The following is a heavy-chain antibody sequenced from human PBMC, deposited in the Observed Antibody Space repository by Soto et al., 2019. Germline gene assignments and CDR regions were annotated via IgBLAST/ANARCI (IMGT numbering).Heavy chain of an antibody. V-gene: IGHV1-69*01. J-gene: IGHJ4*02. CDR1: GGTFNSYA. CDR3: ARASCGGHCPFAN. D-gene: IGHD2-21*02. Sequence: QVLLVQSGAEVKKPGSSVKVSCKASGGTFNSYAISWVRQAPGQGLEWMGGIIPIFGAANFAQQFQGRVTITADESTSTVYMELSSLTSVDTAVYYCARASCGGHCPFANWGQGTLVSVSS. CDR2: IIPIFGAA.